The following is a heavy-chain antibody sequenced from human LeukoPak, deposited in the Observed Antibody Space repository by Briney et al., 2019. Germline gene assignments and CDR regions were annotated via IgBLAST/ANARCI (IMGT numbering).Heavy chain of an antibody. CDR2: IYPDDSDT. D-gene: IGHD2-2*01. CDR3: ATPYPREYCSSTTCYFNY. CDR1: GYSFATYW. V-gene: IGHV5-51*01. J-gene: IGHJ4*02. Sequence: KGGESLKISCKVSGYSFATYWIGWVRQMPGKGLEWMGIIYPDDSDTRYSPSFQGQVTISADKSISTAYLQWSSLKASDTAMYYCATPYPREYCSSTTCYFNYWGQGTLVTVSS.